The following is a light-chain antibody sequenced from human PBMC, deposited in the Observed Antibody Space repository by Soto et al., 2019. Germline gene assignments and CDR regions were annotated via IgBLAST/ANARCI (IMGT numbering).Light chain of an antibody. CDR3: SSYAGSSHG. CDR2: EVN. J-gene: IGLJ1*01. CDR1: SSDDGGYNY. V-gene: IGLV2-8*01. Sequence: QSVLTQPPSASGSPGQSVDISCTGTSSDDGGYNYVSWYQQHPGKAPKLMIYEVNKRPSGVPDRLSGSKSGNTASLTVSGLQAEDEADYYCSSYAGSSHGLGTGTKV.